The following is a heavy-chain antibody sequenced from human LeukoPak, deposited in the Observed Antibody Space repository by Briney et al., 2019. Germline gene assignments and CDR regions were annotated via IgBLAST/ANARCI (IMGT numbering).Heavy chain of an antibody. D-gene: IGHD3-9*01. CDR1: GFIFSSYE. CDR3: ARGGILGGFDY. CDR2: ISSSGSTI. V-gene: IGHV3-48*03. J-gene: IGHJ4*02. Sequence: GGSLRLSCAASGFIFSSYEMNWVRQAPGKGLEWVSYISSSGSTIYYADSVEGRFTISRDNAKNSLYLQMNSLRAEDTAVYYCARGGILGGFDYWGQGTLVTVSS.